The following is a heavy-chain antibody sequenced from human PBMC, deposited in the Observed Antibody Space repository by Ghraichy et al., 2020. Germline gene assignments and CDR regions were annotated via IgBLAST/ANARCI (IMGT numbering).Heavy chain of an antibody. D-gene: IGHD2-2*01. Sequence: ASVKVSCKASGYTFTSYGISWVRQAPGQGLEWMGWISAYNGDTNYAQKLQGRVTMTTDTSTSTAYMELRSLRSDDTAVYYCAGGTSHAGWFDPRGQGSLVTVSP. V-gene: IGHV1-18*01. CDR2: ISAYNGDT. CDR1: GYTFTSYG. CDR3: AGGTSHAGWFDP. J-gene: IGHJ5*02.